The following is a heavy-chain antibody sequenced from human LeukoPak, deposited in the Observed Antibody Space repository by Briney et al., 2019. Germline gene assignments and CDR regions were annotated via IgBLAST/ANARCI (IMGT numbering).Heavy chain of an antibody. CDR1: GYTFTGYY. CDR2: INPNSGGT. Sequence: APVKVSCKASGYTFTGYYMHWVRQAPGQGLEWMGWINPNSGGTNYAQKFQGRVTMTRDTSISTAYMELSRLRSDDTAVYYCASSPYSYGTFDYWGQGTLVTVSS. V-gene: IGHV1-2*02. J-gene: IGHJ4*02. CDR3: ASSPYSYGTFDY. D-gene: IGHD5-18*01.